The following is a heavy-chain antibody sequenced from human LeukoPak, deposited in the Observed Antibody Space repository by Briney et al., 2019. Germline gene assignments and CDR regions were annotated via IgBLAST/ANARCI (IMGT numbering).Heavy chain of an antibody. CDR2: MWYDGTRE. V-gene: IGHV3-33*01. CDR3: ARDLSYGSLDF. CDR1: GFSLSTHG. Sequence: GGSLRLSCAAAGFSLSTHGMHWVRQAPGKGLEWVAGMWYDGTREDYADSVKGRFTISRDLSKNTLNLQMNSLRVEDTAMFYCARDLSYGSLDFRGQGTLVTVSS. J-gene: IGHJ4*02. D-gene: IGHD1-26*01.